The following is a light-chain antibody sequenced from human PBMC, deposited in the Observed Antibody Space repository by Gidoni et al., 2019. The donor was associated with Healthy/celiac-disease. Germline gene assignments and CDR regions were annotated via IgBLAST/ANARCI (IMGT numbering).Light chain of an antibody. CDR2: AAS. CDR3: LQYYSYPLT. Sequence: DIQITQTPSSRSTSLGDRVTITCRASQGIRNNLGWYQQKPGKAPKRLIYAASSLQSGVPSRFSGSGSGTEFTLTISSLQPEDFATYYCLQYYSYPLTFXGXTKVEIK. CDR1: QGIRNN. V-gene: IGKV1-17*01. J-gene: IGKJ4*01.